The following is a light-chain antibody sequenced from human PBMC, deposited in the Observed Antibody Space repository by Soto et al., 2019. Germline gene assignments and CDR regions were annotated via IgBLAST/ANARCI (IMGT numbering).Light chain of an antibody. CDR3: SSYTSSSGYV. J-gene: IGLJ1*01. Sequence: LTQPASVSGSPGQSITISCTGTNSDVGGYNYVSWYQQHPGKAPKLMIYDVSNRPSGVSNRFSGSKSGNTASLTISGLQAEDEADYYCSSYTSSSGYVFGTGTKVTVL. V-gene: IGLV2-14*01. CDR2: DVS. CDR1: NSDVGGYNY.